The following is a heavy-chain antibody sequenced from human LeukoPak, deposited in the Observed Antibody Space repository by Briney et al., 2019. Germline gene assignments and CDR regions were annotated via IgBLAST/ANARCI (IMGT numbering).Heavy chain of an antibody. CDR1: GGSVSDYY. V-gene: IGHV4-59*02. J-gene: IGHJ4*02. CDR2: IYHTGST. Sequence: KSSETLSLPCTISGGSVSDYYWSWIRQSPGKGLEWIGYIYHTGSTSYSPSLKSRVTISADTSQNQFSLKLSSVTAADTAVYYCASRKLGNDYWGQGTLVTVSS. CDR3: ASRKLGNDY. D-gene: IGHD7-27*01.